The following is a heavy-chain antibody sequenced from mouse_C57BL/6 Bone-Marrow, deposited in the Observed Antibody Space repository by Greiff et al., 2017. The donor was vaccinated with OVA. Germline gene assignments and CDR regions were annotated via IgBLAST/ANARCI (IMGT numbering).Heavy chain of an antibody. CDR2: IDPSDSYT. J-gene: IGHJ4*01. Sequence: QVQLQQPGAELVKPGASVKLSCKASGYTFTSYWMQWVKQRPGQGLEWIGEIDPSDSYTNYNQKFKGKATLTVDTSSSTAYMQLSSLTSEDSAVYYCARTGYPYYAMDDWGQGTSVTVSS. CDR1: GYTFTSYW. D-gene: IGHD2-2*01. V-gene: IGHV1-50*01. CDR3: ARTGYPYYAMDD.